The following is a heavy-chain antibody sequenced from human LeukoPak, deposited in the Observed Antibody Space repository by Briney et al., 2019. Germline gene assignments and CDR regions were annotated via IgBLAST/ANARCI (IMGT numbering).Heavy chain of an antibody. V-gene: IGHV1-8*01. Sequence: ASVKVSCKASGYTFTSYDINWVRQATGQGLEWMGWMNPNSGNTGYAQKFQGRVTMTRNTSISTAYMELSSLRSEDTAVYYCARVQSPSMVRRIFYYYGMDVWGQGTTVTVSS. J-gene: IGHJ6*02. D-gene: IGHD3-10*01. CDR2: MNPNSGNT. CDR1: GYTFTSYD. CDR3: ARVQSPSMVRRIFYYYGMDV.